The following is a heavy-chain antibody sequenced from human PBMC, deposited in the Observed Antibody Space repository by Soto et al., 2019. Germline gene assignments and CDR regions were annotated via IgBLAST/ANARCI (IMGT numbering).Heavy chain of an antibody. CDR2: IYTSASI. CDR1: GADINTYS. Sequence: SETLSLTCSVSGADINTYSWTWIRQPAGKGLEWIGCIYTSASINYNPSLKGRVTLSVDTSTNQVSLRLASVTAADTAIYYCARDRGAGYNFYHGMDVWGQGTTVTVSS. V-gene: IGHV4-4*07. CDR3: ARDRGAGYNFYHGMDV. J-gene: IGHJ6*02. D-gene: IGHD3-10*01.